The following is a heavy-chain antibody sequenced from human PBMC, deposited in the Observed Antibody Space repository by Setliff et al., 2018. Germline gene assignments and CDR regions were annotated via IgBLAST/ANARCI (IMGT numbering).Heavy chain of an antibody. CDR3: ARMTGFQYMDV. V-gene: IGHV4-4*07. J-gene: IGHJ6*03. CDR1: GGSISGYY. Sequence: SETLSLTCTVSGGSISGYYWTWIRQPAGKGLEWIGRMYGNSNYNPSLKSRVTILLDTSKNQFSLTLTSVTAADTAVYYCARMTGFQYMDVWGKGTTVTVSS. D-gene: IGHD3-3*01. CDR2: MYGNS.